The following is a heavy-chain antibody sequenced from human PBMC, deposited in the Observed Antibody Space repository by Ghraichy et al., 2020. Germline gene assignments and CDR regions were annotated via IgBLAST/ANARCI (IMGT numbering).Heavy chain of an antibody. CDR2: IYYSGST. Sequence: SETLSLTCTVSGCSVSSGSYYWSWIRQPPGKGLEWIGYIYYSGSTNYNPSLKSRVTISVDTSKNQFSLKLSSVTAADTAGYYCARAYSSGWLVYLDYWGQGTLVTVSS. CDR1: GCSVSSGSYY. J-gene: IGHJ4*02. V-gene: IGHV4-61*01. D-gene: IGHD6-19*01. CDR3: ARAYSSGWLVYLDY.